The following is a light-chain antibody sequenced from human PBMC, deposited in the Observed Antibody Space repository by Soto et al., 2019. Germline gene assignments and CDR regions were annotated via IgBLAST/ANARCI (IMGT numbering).Light chain of an antibody. CDR2: AAS. J-gene: IGKJ5*01. Sequence: QMTQSPSSLSASLGDRVTITCRASQSIRSYLNWYQQKPGKAPKLLIYAASSLQSGVPSRFSGSGSGTDVTLTISSLQPEDFETYYCQQSYSNPITCGQGTRLEIK. V-gene: IGKV1-39*01. CDR1: QSIRSY. CDR3: QQSYSNPIT.